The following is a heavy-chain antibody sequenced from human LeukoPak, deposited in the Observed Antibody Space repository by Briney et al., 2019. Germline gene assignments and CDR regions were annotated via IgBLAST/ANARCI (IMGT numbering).Heavy chain of an antibody. CDR1: GFTFSSYS. J-gene: IGHJ4*02. D-gene: IGHD2-8*01. Sequence: GGSLRLSCAASGFTFSSYSMNWVRQAPGKGLEWVSYISSSSSTIYYADSVKGRFTISRDNAKNSLYLQMNSLRAEDTAVYYCARRKGVLMVYAELDYWGQGTLVTVSS. CDR2: ISSSSSTI. CDR3: ARRKGVLMVYAELDY. V-gene: IGHV3-48*01.